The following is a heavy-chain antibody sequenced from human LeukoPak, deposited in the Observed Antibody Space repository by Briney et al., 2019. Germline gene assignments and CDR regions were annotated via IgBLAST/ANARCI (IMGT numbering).Heavy chain of an antibody. D-gene: IGHD2-15*01. CDR2: INHSGST. CDR3: ARENSKGGYCSGGSCSRFDP. Sequence: SETLSLTCAVYGGSSSGYYWSWIRQPPGKGLEWIGEINHSGSTNYNPSLKSRVTISVDTSKNQFSLKLTSVTAADTAVYYCARENSKGGYCSGGSCSRFDPWGQGTLVTVSS. CDR1: GGSSSGYY. J-gene: IGHJ5*02. V-gene: IGHV4-34*01.